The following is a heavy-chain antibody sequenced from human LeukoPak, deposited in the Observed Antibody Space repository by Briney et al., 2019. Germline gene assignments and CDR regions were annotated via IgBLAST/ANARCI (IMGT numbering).Heavy chain of an antibody. Sequence: GGSLRLSCAASGFTFNSYAMHWVRQAPGKGLEWVAVISYDGSNKYYADSVKGRFTISRDNSKNTLYLQMNSLRAEDTAVYYCARDILTDTYYFDYWGQGTLVTVSS. J-gene: IGHJ4*02. D-gene: IGHD7-27*01. CDR1: GFTFNSYA. CDR2: ISYDGSNK. CDR3: ARDILTDTYYFDY. V-gene: IGHV3-30-3*01.